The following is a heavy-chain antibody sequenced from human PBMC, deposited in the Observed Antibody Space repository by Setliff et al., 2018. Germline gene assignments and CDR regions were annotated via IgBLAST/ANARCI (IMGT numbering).Heavy chain of an antibody. D-gene: IGHD6-19*01. J-gene: IGHJ4*02. CDR3: ATKAVAGT. CDR1: GFRFDDYA. CDR2: ISWNSGNI. V-gene: IGHV3-9*01. Sequence: GGSLRLSCAASGFRFDDYAMHWVRQAPGKGLEWVSGISWNSGNIDYADSVKGRFTVSRDNANKSLFLQMNSLRAEDTAVYYCATKAVAGTGGQGTLVTVSS.